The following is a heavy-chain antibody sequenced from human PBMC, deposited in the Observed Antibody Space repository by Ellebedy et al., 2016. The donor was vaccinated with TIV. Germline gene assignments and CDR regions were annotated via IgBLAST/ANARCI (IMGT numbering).Heavy chain of an antibody. D-gene: IGHD5-18*01. CDR1: GFTFSSYA. CDR2: ISGSGGST. J-gene: IGHJ4*02. Sequence: GESLKISCAASGFTFSSYAMSWVRQAPGKGLEWVSAISGSGGSTYYADSVKGRFTISRDNSKNTLYLQMNSLRAEDTAVYYCARSRGGYSYGYCDYWGQGTLVTVSS. CDR3: ARSRGGYSYGYCDY. V-gene: IGHV3-23*01.